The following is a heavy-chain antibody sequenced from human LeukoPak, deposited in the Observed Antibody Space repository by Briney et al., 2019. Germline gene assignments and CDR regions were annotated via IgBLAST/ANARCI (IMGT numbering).Heavy chain of an antibody. CDR2: INPNSGGT. Sequence: ASVKVSCKASGYTFTGYYMHWVRPAPGQGLEWMGWINPNSGGTNYAQKFQGRVTMTRDTSISTAYMELSRLRSDDTAVYYCARGQTYYDFWSGYSNDAFDIWGQGTMVTVSS. D-gene: IGHD3-3*01. J-gene: IGHJ3*02. CDR1: GYTFTGYY. V-gene: IGHV1-2*02. CDR3: ARGQTYYDFWSGYSNDAFDI.